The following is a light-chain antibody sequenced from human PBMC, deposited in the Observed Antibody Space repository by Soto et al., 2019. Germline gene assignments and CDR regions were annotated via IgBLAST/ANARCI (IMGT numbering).Light chain of an antibody. CDR3: LLYYGGALGV. Sequence: QAVVTQEPSLTVSPGGTVTLTCASSTGAVTSGHYPNWVQQKPGPVHKSLIYSTSDKHSWTPGRFSGSLLGGKSSLTLSSVHPEDEAEYYCLLYYGGALGVFGGGTKVTVL. CDR2: STS. CDR1: TGAVTSGHY. V-gene: IGLV7-43*01. J-gene: IGLJ2*01.